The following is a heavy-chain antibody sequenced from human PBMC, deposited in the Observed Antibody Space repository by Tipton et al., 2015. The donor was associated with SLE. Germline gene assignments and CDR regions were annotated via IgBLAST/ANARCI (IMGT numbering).Heavy chain of an antibody. CDR1: GFTFSSYD. CDR2: ISYDGSNK. Sequence: SLRLSCAASGFTFSSYDMHWVRQAPGKGLEWVAVISYDGSNKYYAESVKGRFTISRDNSKNTLYSQMNSLRAEDTAVYYCARGWEPFDIWGQGTMVTVSS. D-gene: IGHD1-26*01. V-gene: IGHV3-30-3*01. J-gene: IGHJ3*02. CDR3: ARGWEPFDI.